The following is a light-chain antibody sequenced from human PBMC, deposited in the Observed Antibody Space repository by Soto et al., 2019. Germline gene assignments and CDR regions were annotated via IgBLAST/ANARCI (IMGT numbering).Light chain of an antibody. CDR3: QKYDSAPRGLT. Sequence: DIQMTQSPSSLSASVGDRVAITCRASQGISNYLAWYQQKPGKVPKLLIYGASTLQSGVPSRFSGSGSGTTFTLTISSLQPEDVATYYCQKYDSAPRGLTFGGGTKVEIK. V-gene: IGKV1-27*01. CDR1: QGISNY. CDR2: GAS. J-gene: IGKJ4*01.